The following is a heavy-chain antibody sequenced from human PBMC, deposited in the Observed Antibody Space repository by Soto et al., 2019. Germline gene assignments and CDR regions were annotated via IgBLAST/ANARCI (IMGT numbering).Heavy chain of an antibody. CDR1: GGSISSYY. J-gene: IGHJ5*02. CDR2: IYYSGST. Sequence: QVQLQESGPGLVKPSETLSLTCTVSGGSISSYYWSWIRQPPGKGLEWIGYIYYSGSTNYNPSLKSRVTLSVDTSKNQFSLKLSSVTAADTAVYYCARDRGRDSKSFYYDSSGGWFDPWGQGTLVTVSS. CDR3: ARDRGRDSKSFYYDSSGGWFDP. D-gene: IGHD3-22*01. V-gene: IGHV4-59*01.